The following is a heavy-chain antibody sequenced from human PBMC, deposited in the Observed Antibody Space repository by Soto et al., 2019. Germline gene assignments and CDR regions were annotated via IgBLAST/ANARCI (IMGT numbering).Heavy chain of an antibody. D-gene: IGHD4-17*01. Sequence: QVQLVESGGGVVQPGRSLRLSCAASGFTFSSYAMHWVRQAPGKGLEWVAVISYDGSNKYYADSVKGRFTISRDSSKNRLYLQMTSLRVEDTAGYYWARDMITVTRYYYCGMDVWGQGTTVTVSS. CDR1: GFTFSSYA. J-gene: IGHJ6*02. CDR2: ISYDGSNK. V-gene: IGHV3-30-3*01. CDR3: ARDMITVTRYYYCGMDV.